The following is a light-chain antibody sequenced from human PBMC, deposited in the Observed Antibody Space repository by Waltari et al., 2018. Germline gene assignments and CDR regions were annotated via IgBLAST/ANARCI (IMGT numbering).Light chain of an antibody. V-gene: IGKV3-20*01. CDR1: QSVGSNY. CDR3: QHYVRTWA. CDR2: GAS. J-gene: IGKJ1*01. Sequence: EIVLTQSPGTLSLSPGESATLSCRASQSVGSNYLAWYQQRPGQAPRLLIYGASSRATSIPDRFRGSGSVTDFTLSSSRLEPEDFAVYYCQHYVRTWAFGQGTKVEIK.